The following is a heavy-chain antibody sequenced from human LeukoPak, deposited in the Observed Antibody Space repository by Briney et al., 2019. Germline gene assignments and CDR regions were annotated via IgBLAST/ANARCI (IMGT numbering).Heavy chain of an antibody. J-gene: IGHJ6*02. D-gene: IGHD3-9*01. CDR3: ARAPYYDILTGYYYYGMDV. CDR2: ISAYNGNT. V-gene: IGHV1-18*01. Sequence: ASVKVSCKASGYTFTSYGISWVRQAPGQGLEWMGWISAYNGNTNYAQKLQGRVTMTTDTSTSTAYMELRSLRSDDTAVYYCARAPYYDILTGYYYYGMDVWGQGTTATVSS. CDR1: GYTFTSYG.